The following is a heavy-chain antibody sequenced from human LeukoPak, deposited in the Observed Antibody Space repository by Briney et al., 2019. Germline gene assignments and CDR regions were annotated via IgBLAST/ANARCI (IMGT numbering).Heavy chain of an antibody. CDR2: IYYSGST. V-gene: IGHV4-39*01. D-gene: IGHD2-21*02. Sequence: PSETLSLTCTVSGGXITSSSYYWGWIRQPPGKGLEWIGSIYYSGSTYYNPSLKSRVTISVDTSKNQFSLKLSSVTAADTAVHYCARGHCFGGDCYFDYWGPGTLVTVSS. J-gene: IGHJ4*03. CDR1: GGXITSSSYY. CDR3: ARGHCFGGDCYFDY.